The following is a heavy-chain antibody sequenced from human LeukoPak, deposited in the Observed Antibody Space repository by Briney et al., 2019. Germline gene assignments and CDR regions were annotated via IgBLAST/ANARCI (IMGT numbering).Heavy chain of an antibody. J-gene: IGHJ4*02. CDR1: GFTFSTFW. CDR2: ISSDGSST. D-gene: IGHD6-19*01. Sequence: PGGSLRPSCAASGFTFSTFWMHWVRQAPGKGLVWVSRISSDGSSTTYADSVKGRFTISRDNAKNTLYLQMNSLRVEDTAVYYCARGYSRGWYRFDDWGQGTLVTVSS. CDR3: ARGYSRGWYRFDD. V-gene: IGHV3-74*01.